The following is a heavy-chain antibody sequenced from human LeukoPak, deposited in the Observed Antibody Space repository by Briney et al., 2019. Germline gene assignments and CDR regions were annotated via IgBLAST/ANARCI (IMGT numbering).Heavy chain of an antibody. CDR1: GFTVSSNY. CDR2: IYSGGST. J-gene: IGHJ4*02. V-gene: IGHV3-53*01. CDR3: AATTVTNEGDY. Sequence: GGSLRLPCSASGFTVSSNYMSWVRQAPGKGLEWVSVIYSGGSTYYADSVKGRFTISRDNSKNTLYLQMNGLRAEDTAVYYCAATTVTNEGDYWGQGTLVTVSS. D-gene: IGHD4-17*01.